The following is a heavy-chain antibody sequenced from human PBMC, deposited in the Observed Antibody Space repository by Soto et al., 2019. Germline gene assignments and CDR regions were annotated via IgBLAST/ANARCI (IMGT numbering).Heavy chain of an antibody. V-gene: IGHV4-59*01. CDR1: GGSMNTYY. J-gene: IGHJ4*02. Sequence: ETLSLTGTVSGGSMNTYYWGWIRKPPGKGLEWIGYVDYSGNSDSSPSLKSRVTISIDTSKKQVSLKLNSVTAADTAVYYCERNWFSVAGRFHFDYWGQGIPVTVSS. CDR2: VDYSGNS. D-gene: IGHD6-19*01. CDR3: ERNWFSVAGRFHFDY.